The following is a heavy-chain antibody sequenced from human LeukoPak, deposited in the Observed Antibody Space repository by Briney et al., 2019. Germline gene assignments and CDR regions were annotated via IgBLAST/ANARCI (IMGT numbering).Heavy chain of an antibody. Sequence: GGSLRLSCAASGFTFSSYEMNWVRQAPGKGLEWVSYISSSGSTIYYADSVKGRFTISRDNAKNSLHLQMSSLRAEDTAVYYCARQKRSTSCNGYWGQGTLVTVSS. CDR3: ARQKRSTSCNGY. CDR1: GFTFSSYE. D-gene: IGHD2-2*01. CDR2: ISSSGSTI. J-gene: IGHJ4*02. V-gene: IGHV3-48*03.